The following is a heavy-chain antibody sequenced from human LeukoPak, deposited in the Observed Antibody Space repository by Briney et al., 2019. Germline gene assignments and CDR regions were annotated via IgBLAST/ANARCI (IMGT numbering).Heavy chain of an antibody. CDR3: VSFYETY. V-gene: IGHV3-74*01. CDR2: INSGGSWT. J-gene: IGHJ4*02. Sequence: GGSLRLSCAASGNYWMHWVRQVPGKGLVWVSHINSGGSWTSYADSVKGRFTISKDNAKNTVFLQMNSLRAEDTAVYYCVSFYETYWGRGTLVTVSS. D-gene: IGHD2/OR15-2a*01. CDR1: GNYW.